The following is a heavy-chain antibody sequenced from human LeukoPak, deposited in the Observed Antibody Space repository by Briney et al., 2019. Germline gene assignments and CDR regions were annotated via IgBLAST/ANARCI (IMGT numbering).Heavy chain of an antibody. CDR1: GFTFSSYS. D-gene: IGHD6-19*01. CDR3: AREGEQWSEPYNWFDP. J-gene: IGHJ5*02. V-gene: IGHV3-48*04. CDR2: ISSSSTTL. Sequence: GGSLRLSCAASGFTFSSYSMNWVRQAPGKGLEWISYISSSSTTLYYADSVKGRFTISRDNGRNSLYLQMNSLRVEDTAVYYCAREGEQWSEPYNWFDPWGQGTLVTVSS.